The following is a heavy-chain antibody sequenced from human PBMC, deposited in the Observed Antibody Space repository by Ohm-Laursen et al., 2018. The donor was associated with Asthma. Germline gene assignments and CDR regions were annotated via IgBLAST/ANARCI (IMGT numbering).Heavy chain of an antibody. CDR3: ARGEVPVYYYGLDD. D-gene: IGHD4-11*01. Sequence: SLRLSCAASGFTFSSYVMHWVRQAPGKGLEWVAVISYDGSNKYYADSVKGRFTISRDNSKTTLHLQMNSLRAEDTAVYYCARGEVPVYYYGLDDWGQGTTVTVSS. V-gene: IGHV3-30*03. J-gene: IGHJ6*02. CDR1: GFTFSSYV. CDR2: ISYDGSNK.